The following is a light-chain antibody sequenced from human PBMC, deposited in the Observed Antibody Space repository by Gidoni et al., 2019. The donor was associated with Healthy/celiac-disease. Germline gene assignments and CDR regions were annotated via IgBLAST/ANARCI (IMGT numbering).Light chain of an antibody. CDR3: QQYDRIT. CDR2: DAS. V-gene: IGKV1-33*01. J-gene: IGKJ3*01. CDR1: PDISNY. Sequence: DIQMTQSPSSLSASVGDRVTITCQASPDISNYLNWYQQKPWKAPKLLSYDASNLETGVPSRFSGSGSGTDFTFTISSLQPEDIATYYCQQYDRITFGPXTKVDIK.